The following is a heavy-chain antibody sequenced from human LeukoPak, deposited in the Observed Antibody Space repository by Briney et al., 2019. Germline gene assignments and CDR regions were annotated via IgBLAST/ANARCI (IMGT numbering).Heavy chain of an antibody. D-gene: IGHD1-26*01. CDR1: GFTFSGFE. CDR2: ISYDGSNK. CDR3: AKDRVVYGRRGSCFDY. Sequence: GGSLRLSCAASGFTFSGFEMHWVRQAPGKGLEWVAVISYDGSNKYYADSVKGRFTISRDNSKNTLYLQMNSLRAEDTAVYYCAKDRVVYGRRGSCFDYWGQGTLVTVSS. J-gene: IGHJ4*02. V-gene: IGHV3-30*18.